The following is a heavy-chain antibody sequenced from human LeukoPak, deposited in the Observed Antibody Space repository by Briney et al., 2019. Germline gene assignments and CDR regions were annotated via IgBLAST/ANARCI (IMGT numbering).Heavy chain of an antibody. CDR1: GYTFTTYA. D-gene: IGHD3-10*01. J-gene: IGHJ6*02. Sequence: ASVKVSCKASGYTFTTYAMHWVRQAPGQRLEWMGWISGGNGNTRYSQKFQGRVTITRDTSASTAYMEMSRLRSEDTAVYYCARERLWFGEIRDGMDVWGQGTTVTFSS. V-gene: IGHV1-3*01. CDR2: ISGGNGNT. CDR3: ARERLWFGEIRDGMDV.